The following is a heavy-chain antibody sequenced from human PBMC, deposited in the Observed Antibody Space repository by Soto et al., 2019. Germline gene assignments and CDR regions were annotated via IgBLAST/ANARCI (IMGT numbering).Heavy chain of an antibody. CDR3: ARDVVMRGIAAAGTAYYYYYYGMDV. CDR2: INPSGGST. CDR1: GYTFTSYY. D-gene: IGHD6-13*01. Sequence: ASVKVSCKASGYTFTSYYMHWVRQAPGQGLEWMGIINPSGGSTSYAQKFQGRVTMTRDTSTSTVYMELSSLRSEDTAVYYCARDVVMRGIAAAGTAYYYYYYGMDVWGQGTMVT. V-gene: IGHV1-46*01. J-gene: IGHJ6*02.